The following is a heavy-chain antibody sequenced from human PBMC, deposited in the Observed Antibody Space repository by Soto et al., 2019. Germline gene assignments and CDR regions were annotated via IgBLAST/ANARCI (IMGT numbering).Heavy chain of an antibody. D-gene: IGHD3-22*01. J-gene: IGHJ3*01. CDR1: GGTFSSYT. V-gene: IGHV1-69*08. CDR2: IFPILGIA. CDR3: AREHYDSSDSP. Sequence: QVQLVQSGAEVKKPGSSVKVSCKASGGTFSSYTISWVRQAPGQGLEWMGRIFPILGIANYAQKFQGRVTITADKSTSTAYMELSSLRSEDTAVYYCAREHYDSSDSPWGQGTMVTVSS.